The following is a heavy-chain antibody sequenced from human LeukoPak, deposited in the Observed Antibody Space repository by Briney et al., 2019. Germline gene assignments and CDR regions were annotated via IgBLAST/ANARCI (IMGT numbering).Heavy chain of an antibody. CDR2: IIPIFGTA. D-gene: IGHD6-13*01. J-gene: IGHJ4*02. Sequence: SVKVSCKASGYTFTSYDISWVRQAPGQGLEWMGGIIPIFGTANYAQKFQGRVTITADESTSTAYMELSSLRSEDTAVYYCARSIAAAGFDYWGQGTLVTVSS. CDR3: ARSIAAAGFDY. CDR1: GYTFTSYD. V-gene: IGHV1-69*13.